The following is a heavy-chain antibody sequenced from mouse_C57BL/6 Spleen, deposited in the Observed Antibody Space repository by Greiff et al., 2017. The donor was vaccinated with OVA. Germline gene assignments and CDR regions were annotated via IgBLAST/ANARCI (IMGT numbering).Heavy chain of an antibody. CDR2: INPGSGGT. J-gene: IGHJ4*01. D-gene: IGHD1-1*01. Sequence: QVQLQQSGAELVRPGTSVKVSCKASGYAFTNYLIEWVQQRPGQGLEWIGVINPGSGGTNYTEKFKGRSTLTADKSSSTAYMQLSRLTSEDSAVYFCARRGYYGRSYAMDYWGQGTSVTVSA. CDR1: GYAFTNYL. V-gene: IGHV1-54*01. CDR3: ARRGYYGRSYAMDY.